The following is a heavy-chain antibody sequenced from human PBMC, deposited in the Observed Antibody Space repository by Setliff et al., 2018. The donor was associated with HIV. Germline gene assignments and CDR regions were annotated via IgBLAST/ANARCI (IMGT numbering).Heavy chain of an antibody. CDR1: GFTFRTFA. CDR3: ATSLPPGISYVYDAFDI. Sequence: PGGSLRLSCVASGFTFRTFAMNWVRQAPGKGLEWVSVISYDGTRTSYADSVKGRFTISRDNSKNTLYLQMNSLRAEDTAVYYCATSLPPGISYVYDAFDIWGQGTMVTVS. D-gene: IGHD3-16*01. CDR2: ISYDGTRT. J-gene: IGHJ3*02. V-gene: IGHV3-30*07.